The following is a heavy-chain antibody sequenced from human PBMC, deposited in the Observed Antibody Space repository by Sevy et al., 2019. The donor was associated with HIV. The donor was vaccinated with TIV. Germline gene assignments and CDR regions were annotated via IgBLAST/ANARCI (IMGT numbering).Heavy chain of an antibody. CDR1: GFALRSYT. V-gene: IGHV3-23*01. D-gene: IGHD2-21*02. Sequence: GGSLRLSCGVSGFALRSYTMNWVRQAPGKGLEWVASISATGGSTYYADSVKGRFTIPRDVSKSTLYLQMNSLTAEDTAMFYCAKTLQKLPFHPHYFDYWGQGTLVTVSS. CDR3: AKTLQKLPFHPHYFDY. J-gene: IGHJ4*02. CDR2: ISATGGST.